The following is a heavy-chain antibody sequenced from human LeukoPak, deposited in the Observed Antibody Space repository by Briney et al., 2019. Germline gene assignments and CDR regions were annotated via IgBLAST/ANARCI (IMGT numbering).Heavy chain of an antibody. CDR2: ISGSGGST. D-gene: IGHD6-19*01. V-gene: IGHV3-23*01. CDR1: GFTFSSYA. CDR3: AKGQSSSGWRYYFDY. J-gene: IGHJ4*02. Sequence: GGSLRLSCAASGFTFSSYAMSWVRQAPGKGLEWVSAISGSGGSTYYADSVKGRFTISRDNSKNTLYLQMNSLRAEDTAVYYCAKGQSSSGWRYYFDYWGQGTLVTVSS.